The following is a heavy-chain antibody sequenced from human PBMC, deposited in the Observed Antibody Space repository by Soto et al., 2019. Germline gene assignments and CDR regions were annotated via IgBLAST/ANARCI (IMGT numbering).Heavy chain of an antibody. V-gene: IGHV3-33*01. Sequence: QVQLVESGGGVVQPGRSLRLSCAASGFTFSSYGMHWVRQAPGKGLEWVAVIWYDGSNKYYADSVKGRFTISRDNSKNTLYLHMNSLRAEDKAVYYCARDFLGSYYDYYYGMDVWGQGTTVTVSS. CDR2: IWYDGSNK. J-gene: IGHJ6*02. D-gene: IGHD1-26*01. CDR1: GFTFSSYG. CDR3: ARDFLGSYYDYYYGMDV.